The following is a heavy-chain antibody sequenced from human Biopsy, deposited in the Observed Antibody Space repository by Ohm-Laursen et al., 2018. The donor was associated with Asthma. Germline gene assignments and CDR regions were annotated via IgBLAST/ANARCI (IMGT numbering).Heavy chain of an antibody. D-gene: IGHD4-23*01. CDR1: GFTFSIYD. CDR2: ISYDGGNK. CDR3: ARTHERWTSIQDDALDI. V-gene: IGHV3-30*03. J-gene: IGHJ3*02. Sequence: SLRLSCADSGFTFSIYDIHWVRPAPGKGLEWVAVISYDGGNKFYGDSVKARFTLSRDNSRNTLYLQMNSLRVEDTAIYYCARTHERWTSIQDDALDIWGQGTMVIVSS.